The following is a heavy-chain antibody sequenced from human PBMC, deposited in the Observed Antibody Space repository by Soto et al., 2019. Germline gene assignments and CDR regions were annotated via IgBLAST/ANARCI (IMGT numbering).Heavy chain of an antibody. CDR1: GGSISSDY. V-gene: IGHV4-59*13. CDR3: AGAVAGTKFDY. D-gene: IGHD6-19*01. J-gene: IGHJ4*02. CDR2: IYYSGST. Sequence: TLSLTCTVSGGSISSDYWSWILHPPGKGLEWIGYIYYSGSTNYNPSLKSRVTISVDTSKNQFSLKLSSVTAADTAVYYCAGAVAGTKFDYWGQGTLVTVSS.